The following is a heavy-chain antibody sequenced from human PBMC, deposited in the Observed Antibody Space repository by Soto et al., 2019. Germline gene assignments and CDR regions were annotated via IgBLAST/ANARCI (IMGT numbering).Heavy chain of an antibody. J-gene: IGHJ4*02. Sequence: GESLKISCKGSGYSFSSNWIAWVRQMPGKGLEWMGIIYPGDSDTTYSPSFQGQVTLSADKSINTAYLQCSSLKASDTAMYYCARHVRGEFDYWGQGTLVTVSS. CDR3: ARHVRGEFDY. CDR1: GYSFSSNW. CDR2: IYPGDSDT. V-gene: IGHV5-51*01. D-gene: IGHD3-10*01.